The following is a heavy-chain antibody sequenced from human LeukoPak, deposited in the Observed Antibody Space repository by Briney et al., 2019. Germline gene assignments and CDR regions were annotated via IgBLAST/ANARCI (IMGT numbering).Heavy chain of an antibody. Sequence: GGSLRLSCAASGFTFSSYGMHWVRQAPGKGLEWVAVISYDGRNKYYADSVKGRFTISRDNSKNTLYLQMNSLRAEDTALYYCAREASLSGCYFDYWGQGILVTVSS. CDR2: ISYDGRNK. V-gene: IGHV3-33*08. CDR3: AREASLSGCYFDY. CDR1: GFTFSSYG. D-gene: IGHD5-12*01. J-gene: IGHJ4*02.